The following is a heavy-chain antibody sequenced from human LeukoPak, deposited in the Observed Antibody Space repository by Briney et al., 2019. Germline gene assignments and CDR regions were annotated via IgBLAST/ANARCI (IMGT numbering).Heavy chain of an antibody. CDR3: AKANHGMYSGSYYNWFDP. D-gene: IGHD1-26*01. Sequence: GGSLRLSCAASGFTFSSYAMSWVRQAPGKGLEWVSAISGNGGSTFYADSVKGRFTISRDNSKNTLYLQMNSLRAEDTAVYYCAKANHGMYSGSYYNWFDPWGQGTLVTVSS. J-gene: IGHJ5*02. CDR2: ISGNGGST. CDR1: GFTFSSYA. V-gene: IGHV3-23*01.